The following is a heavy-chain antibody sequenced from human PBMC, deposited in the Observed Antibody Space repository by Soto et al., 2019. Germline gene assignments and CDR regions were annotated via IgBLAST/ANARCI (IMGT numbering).Heavy chain of an antibody. V-gene: IGHV4-31*03. D-gene: IGHD6-6*01. J-gene: IGHJ4*02. CDR3: ARASSSSSAADY. CDR1: GESISSGGYY. Sequence: QVQLQESGPGLVKPSQTLSLTCSVSGESISSGGYYWSWIRHHPGKGLEWIGYIDDSESAYYNPSLKSRVTISMDTSKNHFAMRLSSVTAADTAVYYCARASSSSSAADYWGQGTLATVSS. CDR2: IDDSESA.